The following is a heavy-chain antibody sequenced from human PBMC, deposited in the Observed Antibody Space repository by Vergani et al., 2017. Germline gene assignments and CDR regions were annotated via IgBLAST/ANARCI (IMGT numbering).Heavy chain of an antibody. CDR1: GGTFSSYT. Sequence: QVQLVQSGAEVKKPGSSVKVSCKASGGTFSSYTISWVRQAPGQGLEWMGRIIPILGIANYAQKFKGRVTITADKSTSTAYMELSSLRSEDTAVYYCAIDPPGIVGVHWFDPWGQGTLVTVSS. V-gene: IGHV1-69*08. J-gene: IGHJ5*02. CDR2: IIPILGIA. CDR3: AIDPPGIVGVHWFDP. D-gene: IGHD1-26*01.